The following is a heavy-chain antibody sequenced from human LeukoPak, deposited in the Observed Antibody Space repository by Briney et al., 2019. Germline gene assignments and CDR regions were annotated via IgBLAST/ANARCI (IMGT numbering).Heavy chain of an antibody. Sequence: GGSLRLSCAASGFTFSSFSMNWVRQAPGKGLEWVSPISSSSSYIYYADSVKGRFTISRDNAKNSLYLQMNSLRAEDTAVYYCARRRDGYNYSGGEVDYWGQGTLVTVSS. CDR1: GFTFSSFS. J-gene: IGHJ4*02. CDR2: ISSSSSYI. CDR3: ARRRDGYNYSGGEVDY. D-gene: IGHD5-24*01. V-gene: IGHV3-21*01.